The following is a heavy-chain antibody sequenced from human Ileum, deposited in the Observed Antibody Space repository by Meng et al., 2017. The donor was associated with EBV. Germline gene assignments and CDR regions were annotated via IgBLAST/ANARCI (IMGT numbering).Heavy chain of an antibody. D-gene: IGHD2-15*01. J-gene: IGHJ5*02. CDR3: AKDLCSGGSCYSGDYNWFDP. CDR1: GFTVSSYT. Sequence: QVQLVVSGGGVVQSGMSLRLSCTASGFTVSSYTMHWVRQAPGKRLEWVAVISFAANNKYYADSVKGRFTISRDNSRNTLYLQMDSLRPEDTAVYYCAKDLCSGGSCYSGDYNWFDPWGQGALVTVSS. CDR2: ISFAANNK. V-gene: IGHV3-30-3*01.